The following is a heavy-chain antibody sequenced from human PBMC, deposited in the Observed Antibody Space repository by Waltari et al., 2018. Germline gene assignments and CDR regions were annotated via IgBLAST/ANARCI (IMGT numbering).Heavy chain of an antibody. Sequence: QVHLQESGPGLVKPSETLSLTCTVSRDSISRYYCTWIRHPAGKGLEWVGRLSNTGKTFYNPALKSRVTMSVDTSKNQISLKVICVTAADTAVYYCVRDQRVGGTLLYNWFDPWGQGTLVTVSS. J-gene: IGHJ5*02. V-gene: IGHV4-4*07. D-gene: IGHD1-26*01. CDR1: RDSISRYY. CDR2: LSNTGKT. CDR3: VRDQRVGGTLLYNWFDP.